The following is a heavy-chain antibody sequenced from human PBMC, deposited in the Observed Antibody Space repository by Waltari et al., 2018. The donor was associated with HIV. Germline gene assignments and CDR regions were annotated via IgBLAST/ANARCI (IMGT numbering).Heavy chain of an antibody. J-gene: IGHJ6*02. CDR2: ISSSSSYI. D-gene: IGHD1-26*01. Sequence: EVQLVESGGGLVKPGGSLRLSCAASGFTFSSYSMNWVRQAPGKGLEWVSSISSSSSYIYYADSVKGRFTISRDNAKNSLYLQMNSLRAEDTAVYYCARAGIEVGATTDYYYYGMDVWGQGTTVTVSS. CDR3: ARAGIEVGATTDYYYYGMDV. CDR1: GFTFSSYS. V-gene: IGHV3-21*01.